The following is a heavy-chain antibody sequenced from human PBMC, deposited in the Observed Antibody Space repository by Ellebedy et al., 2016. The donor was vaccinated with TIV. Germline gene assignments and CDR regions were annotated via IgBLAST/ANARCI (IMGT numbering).Heavy chain of an antibody. J-gene: IGHJ6*02. CDR2: ISTGSSHL. V-gene: IGHV3-21*01. CDR3: ARRAGRGDKHYGMDV. CDR1: GFTFTSYA. D-gene: IGHD6-13*01. Sequence: PGGSLRLSCAASGFTFTSYAMNWVRQAPGKGLEWLSSISTGSSHLYYSDSVKGRFTISRDNTRNSLYLQMNSLRAEDTAVYYCARRAGRGDKHYGMDVWGQGTTVIVSS.